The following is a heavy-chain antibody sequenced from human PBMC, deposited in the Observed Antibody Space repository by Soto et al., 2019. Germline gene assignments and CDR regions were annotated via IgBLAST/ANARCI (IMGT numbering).Heavy chain of an antibody. Sequence: SETLSLTCTVSGGSISRDYWSWIRQPPGKGLEWIGYIYYTGSTNYYTGSTNYNPSLKSRVTISEGTSKNQFSLKLSSVTAADTAVYYCERADYGAQRDFDYWGQGTLVTVSS. J-gene: IGHJ4*02. CDR3: ERADYGAQRDFDY. CDR2: IYYTGSTNYYTGST. V-gene: IGHV4-59*01. D-gene: IGHD4-17*01. CDR1: GGSISRDY.